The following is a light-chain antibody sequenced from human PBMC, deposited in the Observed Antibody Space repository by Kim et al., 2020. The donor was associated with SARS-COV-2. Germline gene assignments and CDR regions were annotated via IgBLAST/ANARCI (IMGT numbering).Light chain of an antibody. V-gene: IGLV6-57*03. CDR2: EDN. CDR3: QSYDSSNYV. J-gene: IGLJ1*01. CDR1: SGSIASNY. Sequence: GKPVTISCTRGSGSIASNYVEWYPQRPGSAPTTVIYEDNQRPSGVPDRFSGSIDSSSNSASLTISGLKTEDEADYYCQSYDSSNYVFGTGTKVTVL.